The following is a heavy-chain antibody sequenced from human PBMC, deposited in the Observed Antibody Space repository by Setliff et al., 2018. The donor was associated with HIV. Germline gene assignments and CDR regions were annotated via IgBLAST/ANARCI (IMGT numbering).Heavy chain of an antibody. CDR2: IRNKANSFTI. J-gene: IGHJ4*03. CDR1: GFTLSDHY. V-gene: IGHV3-72*01. D-gene: IGHD6-13*01. Sequence: GGSLRLSCAASGFTLSDHYMDWVRQAPGKGLEWVGRIRNKANSFTIEYAASVKGRFTISKDESKNLLFLQMNSLKTEDTAVYYCMDFAIAGAWDYWGQGTMVTVSS. CDR3: MDFAIAGAWDY.